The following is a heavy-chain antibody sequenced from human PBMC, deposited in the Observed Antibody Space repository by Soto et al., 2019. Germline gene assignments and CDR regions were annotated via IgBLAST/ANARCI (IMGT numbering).Heavy chain of an antibody. D-gene: IGHD3-10*01. J-gene: IGHJ4*02. V-gene: IGHV3-30-3*01. Sequence: QVQLVESGGGVVQPGRSLRLSCAASGFTFSSYAMHWVRQAPGKGLEWVAVISYDGSNKYYADSVKGRFTISRDNSKNTRYLQMNSLRAEDTAVYYCARDKGIPPIYDFDYWGQGTLVTVSS. CDR1: GFTFSSYA. CDR3: ARDKGIPPIYDFDY. CDR2: ISYDGSNK.